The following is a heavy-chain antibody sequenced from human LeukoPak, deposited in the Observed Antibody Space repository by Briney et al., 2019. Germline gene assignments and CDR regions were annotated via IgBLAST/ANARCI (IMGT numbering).Heavy chain of an antibody. Sequence: ASVKVSCKASGYIFTSYGINWVRQAPGQGLEWMGWISPHNVRTNSVQKFQGRVTMITDTSTRTAYMELRSLRSDDTAVYYCARDRRVGAKRIYYHHGMDVWGQGTTVTVS. V-gene: IGHV1-18*01. CDR1: GYIFTSYG. CDR3: ARDRRVGAKRIYYHHGMDV. D-gene: IGHD1-26*01. J-gene: IGHJ6*02. CDR2: ISPHNVRT.